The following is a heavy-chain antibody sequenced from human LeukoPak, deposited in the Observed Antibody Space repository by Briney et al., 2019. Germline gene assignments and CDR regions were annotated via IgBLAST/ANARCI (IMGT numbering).Heavy chain of an antibody. D-gene: IGHD2-8*02. Sequence: SQTLALTHAISVDSVSSNSAAWNWVRQSPSRGLEWLGRTYYMSKWSSVYAVSFKIRISIPPDTSKKQFSLQMNAVTPEDTAVYYCPRGPGHFQHWGQGTLVPVSS. CDR2: TYYMSKWSS. CDR1: VDSVSSNSAA. V-gene: IGHV6-1*01. J-gene: IGHJ1*01. CDR3: PRGPGHFQH.